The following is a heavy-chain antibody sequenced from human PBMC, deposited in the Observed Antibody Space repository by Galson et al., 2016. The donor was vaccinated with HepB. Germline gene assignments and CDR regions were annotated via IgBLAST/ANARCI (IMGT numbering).Heavy chain of an antibody. CDR3: AKKAVELTAISYLEGFDY. CDR2: ISGGGGRT. D-gene: IGHD1-7*01. V-gene: IGHV3-23*01. Sequence: SLRLSCAASGFTFSSYTMTWVRQPPGKGLEWVSTISGGGGRTYYAGSVKGHFTISRDNSKNTLYLQMNSLRAEDTAVYYCAKKAVELTAISYLEGFDYWGQGTLVTVSS. J-gene: IGHJ4*02. CDR1: GFTFSSYT.